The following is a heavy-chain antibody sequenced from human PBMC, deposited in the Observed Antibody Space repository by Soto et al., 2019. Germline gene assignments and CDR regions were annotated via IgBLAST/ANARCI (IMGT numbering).Heavy chain of an antibody. J-gene: IGHJ4*02. CDR3: ASSYGSGSRAFDY. D-gene: IGHD3-10*01. CDR2: VNPIVSMS. V-gene: IGHV1-69*02. CDR1: GDTFNFYS. Sequence: QVQLVQSGAEVKRPGSSVKVSCKASGDTFNFYSINWVRQAPGLGLEWMGRVNPIVSMSNYAQKFQGRVTXTXEXXTSTAYMELSSLRSEDTAIYYCASSYGSGSRAFDYWGQGALVTVSS.